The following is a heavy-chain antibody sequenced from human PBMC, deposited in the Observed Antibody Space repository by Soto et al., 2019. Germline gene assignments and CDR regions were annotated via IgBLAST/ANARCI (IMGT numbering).Heavy chain of an antibody. CDR1: GYTFTGYY. J-gene: IGHJ4*02. CDR2: INPNSGGT. V-gene: IGHV1-2*02. Sequence: ASVKVSCKASGYTFTGYYMHWVRQAPGQGLEWMGWINPNSGGTNYAQKFQGRVTMTRDTYISTAYMELSRLRSDDTAVYYCARVCMGRAGSYFCYWGQGTLVTVSS. D-gene: IGHD3-10*01. CDR3: ARVCMGRAGSYFCY.